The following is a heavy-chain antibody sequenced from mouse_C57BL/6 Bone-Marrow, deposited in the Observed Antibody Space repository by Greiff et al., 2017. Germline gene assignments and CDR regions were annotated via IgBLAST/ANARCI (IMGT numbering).Heavy chain of an antibody. D-gene: IGHD2-5*01. J-gene: IGHJ1*03. CDR2: IYPGSGST. V-gene: IGHV1-55*01. Sequence: QVQLQQPGAELVKPGASVKMSCKASGYTFTSYWITWVKQRPGQGLEWIGDIYPGSGSTNYNEKFTSKATLTVDTSSSTAYMQLSSLTSEDSAVYYCARPYYSNYWDFDVWGTGTTVTVSS. CDR3: ARPYYSNYWDFDV. CDR1: GYTFTSYW.